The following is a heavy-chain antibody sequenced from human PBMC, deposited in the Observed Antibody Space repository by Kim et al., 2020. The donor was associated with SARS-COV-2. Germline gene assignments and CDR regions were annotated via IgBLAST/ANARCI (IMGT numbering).Heavy chain of an antibody. D-gene: IGHD5-18*01. V-gene: IGHV4-34*01. Sequence: SETLSLTCAVYGGSFSGYYWSWIRQPPGKGLEWIGEINHSGSTNYNPSLKSRVTISVDTSKNQFSLKLSSVTAADTAVYYCARGRGVPAAILVDTAMVKRPYMDVWGKGTTVTVSS. J-gene: IGHJ6*03. CDR2: INHSGST. CDR3: ARGRGVPAAILVDTAMVKRPYMDV. CDR1: GGSFSGYY.